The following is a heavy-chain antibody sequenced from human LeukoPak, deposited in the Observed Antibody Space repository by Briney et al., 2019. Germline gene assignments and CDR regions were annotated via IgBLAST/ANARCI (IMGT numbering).Heavy chain of an antibody. J-gene: IGHJ6*03. CDR3: ARDNRVEAYYDSSPFPRYYYYYYMDV. CDR1: GFTVSSNY. Sequence: PGGSLRLSCAASGFTVSSNYMSWVRQAPGKGLEWVSVIYSGGSTYYADSVKGRFTISRDNSKNTLYLQMNSLRAEDTAVYYCARDNRVEAYYDSSPFPRYYYYYYMDVWGKGTTVTVSS. CDR2: IYSGGST. D-gene: IGHD3-22*01. V-gene: IGHV3-66*02.